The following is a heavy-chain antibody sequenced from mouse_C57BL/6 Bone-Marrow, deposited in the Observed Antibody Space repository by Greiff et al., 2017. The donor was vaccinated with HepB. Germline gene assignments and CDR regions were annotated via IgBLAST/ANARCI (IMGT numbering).Heavy chain of an antibody. CDR2: ILPGSGST. J-gene: IGHJ1*03. CDR3: ARSITTVDHWYFDV. Sequence: VQLQQSGAELLKPGASVKLSCKATGYTFTGYWIEWVKQRPGHGLEWIGEILPGSGSTNSNEKFKGKATFTADTSSNTAYMQLSSLTTEDSAIYYCARSITTVDHWYFDVWGTGTTVTVSS. CDR1: GYTFTGYW. V-gene: IGHV1-9*01. D-gene: IGHD1-1*01.